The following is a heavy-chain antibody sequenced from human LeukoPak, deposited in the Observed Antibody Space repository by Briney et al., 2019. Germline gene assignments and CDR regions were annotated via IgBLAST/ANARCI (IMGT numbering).Heavy chain of an antibody. CDR1: GFTFSSYW. CDR2: INTDGSNT. Sequence: GGSLRLSCAASGFTFSSYWMHWVRQVPGKGLVWVSCINTDGSNTNYADSVKGRFTISRDNANNLLHLQMDNLRAEDTAVYYCARDLGSSTVTTAFDYWGQGTLVTVSS. D-gene: IGHD4-17*01. V-gene: IGHV3-74*01. CDR3: ARDLGSSTVTTAFDY. J-gene: IGHJ4*02.